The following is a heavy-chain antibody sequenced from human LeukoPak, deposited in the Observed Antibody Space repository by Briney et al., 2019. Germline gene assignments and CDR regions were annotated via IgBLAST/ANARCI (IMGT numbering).Heavy chain of an antibody. D-gene: IGHD6-13*01. J-gene: IGHJ6*03. Sequence: PSETLSLTCAVSGGSISSNSYYWGWIRQPPGKGLEWIGSIYYSGSTYYNPSLKSRVTMSVDTSKNQFSLKLSSVTAADTAVYYCARTIRGRDSSSSLWGSPYYYYYMDVWGKGTTVTISS. CDR1: GGSISSNSYY. V-gene: IGHV4-39*07. CDR2: IYYSGST. CDR3: ARTIRGRDSSSSLWGSPYYYYYMDV.